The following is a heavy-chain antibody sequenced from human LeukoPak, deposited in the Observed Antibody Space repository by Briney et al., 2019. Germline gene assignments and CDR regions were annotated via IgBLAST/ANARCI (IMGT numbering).Heavy chain of an antibody. Sequence: ASVKVSCKASGYTFTSYGISWVRQAPGQGLEWMGWINAYSGNTNYAQKLQGRVTMTTDTSTSTAYMELRSLRSDDTAVYYCARAAAAAVWALWFSAWGQGTLVTVSS. V-gene: IGHV1-18*01. J-gene: IGHJ5*02. D-gene: IGHD6-13*01. CDR3: ARAAAAAVWALWFSA. CDR1: GYTFTSYG. CDR2: INAYSGNT.